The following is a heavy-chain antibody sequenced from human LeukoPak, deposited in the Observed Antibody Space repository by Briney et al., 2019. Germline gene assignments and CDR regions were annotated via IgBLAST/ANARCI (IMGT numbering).Heavy chain of an antibody. Sequence: SETLSLTCTVSGGSISSYYWSWIRQPPGKGLEWIGYIYYSGSTNYNPSLKSRVTISVDTSKNQFSLKLSSVTVADTAVYYCARVGYSYGSWYPDRAFDIWGQGTMVTVSS. CDR2: IYYSGST. D-gene: IGHD5-18*01. CDR1: GGSISSYY. CDR3: ARVGYSYGSWYPDRAFDI. J-gene: IGHJ3*02. V-gene: IGHV4-59*01.